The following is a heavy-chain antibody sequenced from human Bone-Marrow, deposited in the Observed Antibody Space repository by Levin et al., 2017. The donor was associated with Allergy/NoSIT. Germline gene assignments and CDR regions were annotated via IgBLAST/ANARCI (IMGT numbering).Heavy chain of an antibody. V-gene: IGHV1-2*06. J-gene: IGHJ3*02. CDR3: ARDQTRCSAGACFWGHASDI. D-gene: IGHD2-21*02. CDR2: INPNTGVT. Sequence: PGGSLRLSCKASGYTFTDHYMHWVRQAPGQGLEWMGRINPNTGVTNYPQKFQGRVTLTRDTSISTAYLELSSLFSDDSALYYCARDQTRCSAGACFWGHASDIWGQGTMVTVSS. CDR1: GYTFTDHY.